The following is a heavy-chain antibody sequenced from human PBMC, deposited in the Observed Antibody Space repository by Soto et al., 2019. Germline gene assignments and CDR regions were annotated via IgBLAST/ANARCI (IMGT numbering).Heavy chain of an antibody. D-gene: IGHD6-19*01. CDR3: ARVAGLAGHV. V-gene: IGHV3-7*01. Sequence: EAQLMESGGGLVQPGGSLRLSCAASGFTFSSYWMSWVRQAPGKGLEWVANIKQAGGDKYYVDSVKGRFIISRDNAKNSLYLQTDSLRAEDTAVYYCARVAGLAGHVWGQGTLVTVSS. CDR2: IKQAGGDK. CDR1: GFTFSSYW. J-gene: IGHJ4*02.